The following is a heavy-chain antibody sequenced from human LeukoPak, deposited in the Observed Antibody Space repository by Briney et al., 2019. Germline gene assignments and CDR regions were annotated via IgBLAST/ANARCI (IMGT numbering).Heavy chain of an antibody. D-gene: IGHD4-17*01. CDR1: GFTFSSYS. CDR2: ISSGSTII. V-gene: IGHV3-48*04. CDR3: ARDPPVTTGFDY. J-gene: IGHJ4*02. Sequence: PGGSLRLSCAASGFTFSSYSMNWVRQAPGKGLEWVSYISSGSTIIYYADSVRGRFTMSRDNAKNSLYLQMNSLRAEDTAVYYCARDPPVTTGFDYWGQGTLVTVSS.